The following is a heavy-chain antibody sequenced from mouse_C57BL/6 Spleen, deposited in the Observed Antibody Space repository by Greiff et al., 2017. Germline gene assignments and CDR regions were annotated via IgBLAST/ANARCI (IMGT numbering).Heavy chain of an antibody. D-gene: IGHD1-1*01. CDR3: ARPYGSSYHWYFDV. V-gene: IGHV5-17*01. CDR1: GFTFSDYG. Sequence: EVKVEESGGGLVKPGGSLKLSCAASGFTFSDYGMHWVRQAPEKGLEWVAYISSGSSTIYYADTVKGRFTISRDNAKNTLFLQMTSLRSEDTAMYYCARPYGSSYHWYFDVWGTGTTVTVSS. CDR2: ISSGSSTI. J-gene: IGHJ1*03.